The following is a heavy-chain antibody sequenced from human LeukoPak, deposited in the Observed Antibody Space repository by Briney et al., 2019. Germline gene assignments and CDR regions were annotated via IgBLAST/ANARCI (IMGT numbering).Heavy chain of an antibody. V-gene: IGHV4-59*01. J-gene: IGHJ4*02. D-gene: IGHD6-13*01. CDR2: IYYSGST. CDR3: AEGYRSSWHQFDY. CDR1: GASISSYY. Sequence: SETLSLTCTVSGASISSYYWSWIRQPPGKGLEWIGRIYYSGSTNYNPSLKSRITISVDTSKNQFSLKVSSVTAADTAVYYCAEGYRSSWHQFDYWGQGTLVTVSS.